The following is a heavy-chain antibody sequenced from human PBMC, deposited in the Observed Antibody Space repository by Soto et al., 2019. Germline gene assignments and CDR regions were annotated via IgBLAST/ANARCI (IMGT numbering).Heavy chain of an antibody. V-gene: IGHV2-5*02. CDR2: IYWDDDK. CDR1: GFSLSTSGVG. D-gene: IGHD3-3*01. Sequence: QITLKESGPTLVKPTQSLTLTCTFSGFSLSTSGVGVGWNRQPPGKALEWLALIYWDDDKRYSPSLKSRLTITKDAAKNRLVRTMTNMDPVDTATYYCAHRGIDLDAFDIWGQGTMVTVSS. J-gene: IGHJ3*02. CDR3: AHRGIDLDAFDI.